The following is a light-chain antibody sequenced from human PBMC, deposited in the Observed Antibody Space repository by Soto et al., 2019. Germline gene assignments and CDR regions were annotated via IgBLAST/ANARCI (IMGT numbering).Light chain of an antibody. CDR1: QSISSW. Sequence: DIQMTQSPSTLSASVGDRVTITCRASQSISSWLAWYQQKPGKAPKLLIYDASSLESGVPSRFSGSGAGTEFTLTISSLQPDDFETDYCQQYNSYPWTFGQGTQVDI. CDR3: QQYNSYPWT. V-gene: IGKV1-5*01. CDR2: DAS. J-gene: IGKJ1*01.